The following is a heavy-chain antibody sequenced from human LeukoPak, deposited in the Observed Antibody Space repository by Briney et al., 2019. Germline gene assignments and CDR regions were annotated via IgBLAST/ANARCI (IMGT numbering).Heavy chain of an antibody. CDR1: EGSLSGYF. CDR3: VRQIGAGAFDL. J-gene: IGHJ3*01. CDR2: ISIDGVT. Sequence: SGTLSLTCAVYEGSLSGYFWSWVRQSPGQGLEWLAEISIDGVTNYNPSLKSRATILLDTNKNQFSLKLTSVIGADTAMYHCVRQIGAGAFDLWGQGTVVTVSS. D-gene: IGHD1-14*01. V-gene: IGHV4-34*01.